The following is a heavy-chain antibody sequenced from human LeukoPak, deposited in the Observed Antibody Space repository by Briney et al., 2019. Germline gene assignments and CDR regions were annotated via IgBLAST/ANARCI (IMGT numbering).Heavy chain of an antibody. CDR1: GFTFSSYA. V-gene: IGHV3-23*01. CDR2: IFGSGDTT. J-gene: IGHJ2*01. CDR3: ARAWGWGLGYWYFDL. Sequence: GGSLRLSCAASGFTFSSYAMSWVRQAPGKGLDWVSAIFGSGDTTYYADSVKGRFTISRDNSKNTLYLQMNSLRAEDTALYYCARAWGWGLGYWYFDLWGRGTLVTVSS. D-gene: IGHD7-27*01.